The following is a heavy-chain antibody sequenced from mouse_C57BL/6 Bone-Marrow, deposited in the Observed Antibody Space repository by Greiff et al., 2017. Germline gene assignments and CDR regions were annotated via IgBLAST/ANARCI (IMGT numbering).Heavy chain of an antibody. J-gene: IGHJ1*03. CDR3: AIGVYYYGSSYPYWYFDV. Sequence: QVQLQQSGAELMKPGASVKLSCKATGYTFTGYWIEWVKQRPGHGLEWIGEILPGSGSTNYNEKFKGKATFTADTSSNTAYMQLSSLTTEDSAIYYCAIGVYYYGSSYPYWYFDVWGTGTTVTVSS. CDR1: GYTFTGYW. D-gene: IGHD1-1*01. CDR2: ILPGSGST. V-gene: IGHV1-9*01.